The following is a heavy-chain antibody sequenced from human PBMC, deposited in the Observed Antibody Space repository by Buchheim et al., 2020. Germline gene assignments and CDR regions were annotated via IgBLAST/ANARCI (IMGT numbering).Heavy chain of an antibody. V-gene: IGHV3-7*01. D-gene: IGHD2-21*01. J-gene: IGHJ5*02. CDR1: GFTFTSYW. CDR2: IKQDGSEK. Sequence: EVQLVESGGGLVQPGGSLRLSCAASGFTFTSYWMSWVRQAPGKGPEWVANIKQDGSEKHYVDSVKGRFTISRDNDKHSVSLLMNSLRGEDTAVYYCARDCPYSSPTSGWFDPWGQGTL. CDR3: ARDCPYSSPTSGWFDP.